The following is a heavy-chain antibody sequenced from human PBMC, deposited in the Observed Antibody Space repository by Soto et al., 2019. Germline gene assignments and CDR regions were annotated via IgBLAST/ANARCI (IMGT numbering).Heavy chain of an antibody. D-gene: IGHD1-26*01. Sequence: SETLSLTCTVSGVPISTDDYYWTWLRQRPGKGLEWIGYIYYSGSTYYNWSLKSRVTISIDTSKNQFSLNLNSVTAADTAVYYCASGKGVDGSHYLANWGQGTLVTVSS. CDR1: GVPISTDDYY. CDR3: ASGKGVDGSHYLAN. V-gene: IGHV4-30-4*01. J-gene: IGHJ4*02. CDR2: IYYSGST.